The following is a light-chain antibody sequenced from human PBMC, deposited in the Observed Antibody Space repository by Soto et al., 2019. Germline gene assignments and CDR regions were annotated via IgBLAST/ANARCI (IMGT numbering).Light chain of an antibody. V-gene: IGKV3-20*01. CDR2: GAS. CDR1: QSVSSSY. J-gene: IGKJ2*01. CDR3: QQYGSSPLYT. Sequence: EIVLTQSPGTLSLSPGERATLSRRASQSVSSSYLAWYQQKPGQAPRLLIYGASSRATGIPDRFSGSGSGTDFTLTITRLEPEDFAVYYCQQYGSSPLYTFGQGTKVDIK.